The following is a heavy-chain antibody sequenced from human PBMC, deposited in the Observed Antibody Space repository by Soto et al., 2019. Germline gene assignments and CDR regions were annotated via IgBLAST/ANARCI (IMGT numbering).Heavy chain of an antibody. CDR2: INAGNGNT. CDR3: ASSDYDFWSGYPPYGMDV. CDR1: GYTFTGYY. Sequence: ASVKVSCKAAGYTFTGYYMHWVRQAPGQRLEWMGWINAGNGNTKYSQKFQGRVTITRDTSASTAYMELSSLRSEDTAVYYCASSDYDFWSGYPPYGMDVWGQGTLVTVSS. J-gene: IGHJ6*02. D-gene: IGHD3-3*01. V-gene: IGHV1-3*01.